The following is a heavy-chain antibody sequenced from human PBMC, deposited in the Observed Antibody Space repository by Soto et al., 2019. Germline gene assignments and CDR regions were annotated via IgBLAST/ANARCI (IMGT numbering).Heavy chain of an antibody. CDR1: GYTFTSFG. J-gene: IGHJ4*02. CDR3: ATRSPAFDY. V-gene: IGHV1-18*01. Sequence: QVQLVQSGPEVKKPGASVKVSRKTSGYTFTSFGISWVRQAPGQGLEWMGWITTDKGKTNYAQKFQGRVTMTTDTSTSTAYMELRRLRSDDTAVYYCATRSPAFDYWGQGTLVTVSS. CDR2: ITTDKGKT.